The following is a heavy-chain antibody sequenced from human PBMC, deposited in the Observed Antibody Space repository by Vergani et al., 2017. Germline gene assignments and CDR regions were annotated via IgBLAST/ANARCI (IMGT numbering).Heavy chain of an antibody. V-gene: IGHV4-31*03. D-gene: IGHD3-22*01. CDR2: IYYSGST. CDR3: AGGEDSSGYPRGGMDV. Sequence: QVQLQESGPGLVKPSQTLSLTCTVSGGSISSGGYYWSWIRQHPGKGLEWIGYIYYSGSTYYNPSLKSRVTISVDTSKNQFSLKLSSLTAADTAVYYCAGGEDSSGYPRGGMDVWRQGTTVTVSS. J-gene: IGHJ6*01. CDR1: GGSISSGGYY.